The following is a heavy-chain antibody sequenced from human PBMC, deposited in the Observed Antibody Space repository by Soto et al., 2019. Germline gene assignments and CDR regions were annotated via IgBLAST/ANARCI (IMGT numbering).Heavy chain of an antibody. J-gene: IGHJ1*01. CDR1: GYNFFDYG. D-gene: IGHD1-1*01. V-gene: IGHV1-18*01. CDR3: ARGRTVSSIGPLLV. Sequence: QIQLVQSGAEVKKPGASVKVSCKASGYNFFDYGVSWVRQAPGPGLEWMGWVSPKSGNTDYARKVQDRVTMTTDISTSTAYMELRGLISDDTGVYYCARGRTVSSIGPLLVWGQGTLVSVSS. CDR2: VSPKSGNT.